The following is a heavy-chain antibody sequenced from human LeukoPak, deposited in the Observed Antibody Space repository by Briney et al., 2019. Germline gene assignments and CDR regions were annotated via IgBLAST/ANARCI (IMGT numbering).Heavy chain of an antibody. V-gene: IGHV1-18*01. CDR2: ISGNNGNT. D-gene: IGHD2/OR15-2a*01. CDR3: ARTRGTHISMAYLDS. CDR1: GYTFTSYG. J-gene: IGHJ4*02. Sequence: GASVKVSCKASGYTFTSYGITWVRQAPGQGLEWMGWISGNNGNTNYAQKLQGRVTMTADTSTRTAYMELRSLRSDDTAVYYCARTRGTHISMAYLDSWGQGTLVTVSS.